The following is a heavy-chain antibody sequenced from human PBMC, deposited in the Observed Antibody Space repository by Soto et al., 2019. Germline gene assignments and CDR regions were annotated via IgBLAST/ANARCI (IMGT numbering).Heavy chain of an antibody. CDR1: GGTFSNYG. D-gene: IGHD3-16*01. CDR2: TIPILGIE. J-gene: IGHJ4*02. V-gene: IGHV1-69*02. CDR3: ATTTAVWRLDY. Sequence: QVQLVQSGAEVKKPGSSVKVSCKAPGGTFSNYGISWVRQAPGQGLEWLGRTIPILGIENYAQKFQGRVTVTADKSTNTAYMELSSLRSDDTAVYYCATTTAVWRLDYWGQGTLVTVSS.